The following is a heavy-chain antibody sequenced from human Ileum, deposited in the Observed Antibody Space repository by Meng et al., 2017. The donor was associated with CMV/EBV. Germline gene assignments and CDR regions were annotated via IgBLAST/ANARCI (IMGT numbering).Heavy chain of an antibody. CDR3: ARHLKNFGVVSAIDY. CDR2: TYTSGKT. CDR1: DFPVINTY. D-gene: IGHD3-3*01. Sequence: GEFLKISCAASDFPVINTYMSWVRQAPGKGLEWVSVTYTSGKTFYADFVKGRFTVSRDSLNNTLSLQMNGLRAEDTAIYYCARHLKNFGVVSAIDYWGQGTQVTVSS. J-gene: IGHJ4*02. V-gene: IGHV3-53*01.